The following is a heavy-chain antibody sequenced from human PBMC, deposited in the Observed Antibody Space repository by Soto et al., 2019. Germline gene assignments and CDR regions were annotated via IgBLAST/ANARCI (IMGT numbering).Heavy chain of an antibody. CDR3: TTRPLYSSSSISSDY. CDR1: GFTFSNAW. CDR2: IKSKTDGGTT. J-gene: IGHJ4*02. Sequence: GGSLRLSCAASGFTFSNAWMNWVRQAPGKGLEWVGRIKSKTDGGTTDYAAPVKGRFTISRDDSKNTLYLQMNSLKTEDTAVYYCTTRPLYSSSSISSDYWGQGTLVTVSS. D-gene: IGHD6-13*01. V-gene: IGHV3-15*07.